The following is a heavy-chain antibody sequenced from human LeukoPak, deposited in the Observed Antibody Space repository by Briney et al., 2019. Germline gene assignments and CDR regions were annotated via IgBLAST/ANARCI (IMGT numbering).Heavy chain of an antibody. CDR1: GFTVSSNY. J-gene: IGHJ4*02. D-gene: IGHD3-3*01. CDR3: ARVDFWSGYYIDY. Sequence: TGGSLRLSCAASGFTVSSNYMTCVRQAPGKGLECVSVIYSGGSTYYADSVKGRFTISRDNSKNTLHLLMHSLRAEDTAVYYCARVDFWSGYYIDYWGQGTLVTVSS. V-gene: IGHV3-66*02. CDR2: IYSGGST.